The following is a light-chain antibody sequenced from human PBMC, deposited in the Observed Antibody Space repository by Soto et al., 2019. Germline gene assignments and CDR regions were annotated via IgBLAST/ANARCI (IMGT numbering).Light chain of an antibody. CDR1: SSDVGGYNY. Sequence: QSVLTQPASVSGSPGQSITISCTGTSSDVGGYNYVSWYQQHPGKAPKLMIYDVFNRPSGVSIRFSGSKSGNTASLTISGLQAEDEADYYCSSYTSSDTLAYVFGTGTKLTVL. V-gene: IGLV2-14*01. J-gene: IGLJ1*01. CDR3: SSYTSSDTLAYV. CDR2: DVF.